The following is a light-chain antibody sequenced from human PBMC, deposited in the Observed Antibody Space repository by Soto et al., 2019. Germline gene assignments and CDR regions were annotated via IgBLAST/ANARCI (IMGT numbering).Light chain of an antibody. CDR3: GTWDSSLSAGV. CDR2: QNN. V-gene: IGLV1-51*02. CDR1: SSNIGNNF. J-gene: IGLJ1*01. Sequence: QSVLTQPPSVSAAPGQKVTLLCSGGSSNIGNNFVSWYQQLPGTAPKHLHYQNNKRPSGIPDRFSGSKSGTSATLAITVLQTWDEAVYYCGTWDSSLSAGVFGTGTKVTVL.